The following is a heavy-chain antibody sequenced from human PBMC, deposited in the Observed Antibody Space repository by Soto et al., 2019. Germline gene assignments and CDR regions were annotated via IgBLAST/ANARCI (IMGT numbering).Heavy chain of an antibody. CDR3: ARGGVLLWFGEPLDY. J-gene: IGHJ4*02. V-gene: IGHV1-18*01. CDR2: ISGYSGNT. Sequence: QVQLVQSGAEVKKPGASVKVSCKASGYTFTRYGFTWVRQAPGQGLEWMGWISGYSGNTNYAQNLRGRGTMTTDTSTSTGYMELRSLRSDDPAVYYCARGGVLLWFGEPLDYWGQGTLVAVSS. CDR1: GYTFTRYG. D-gene: IGHD3-10*01.